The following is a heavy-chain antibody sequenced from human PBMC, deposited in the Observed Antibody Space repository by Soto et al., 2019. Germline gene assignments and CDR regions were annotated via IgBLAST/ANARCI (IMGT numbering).Heavy chain of an antibody. CDR1: GGSISYNSYY. CDR3: ARIVVVAPVAND. J-gene: IGHJ4*02. CDR2: IFYTGTT. Sequence: PSETLSLTCSVSGGSISYNSYYWGWIRQPPGKGLEWVGGIFYTGTTYYSPSLKDRVTISVDTSKNSFSLNLTSVTAADTAVYFCARIVVVAPVANDGGKGTLVTVSS. D-gene: IGHD2-2*01. V-gene: IGHV4-39*02.